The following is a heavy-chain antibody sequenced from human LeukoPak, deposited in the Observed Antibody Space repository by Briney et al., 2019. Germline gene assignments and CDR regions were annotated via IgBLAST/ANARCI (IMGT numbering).Heavy chain of an antibody. J-gene: IGHJ4*02. Sequence: PGESLRLSCAASGFTFSNAWMSWVRQAPGKGLEWVGRIKSKTDGGTTDYAAPVKGRFTISRDDSKNTLYLQMNSLKTEDTAVYYCTTDRVAAALKYWGQGTLVTVSS. CDR1: GFTFSNAW. D-gene: IGHD6-13*01. V-gene: IGHV3-15*01. CDR2: IKSKTDGGTT. CDR3: TTDRVAAALKY.